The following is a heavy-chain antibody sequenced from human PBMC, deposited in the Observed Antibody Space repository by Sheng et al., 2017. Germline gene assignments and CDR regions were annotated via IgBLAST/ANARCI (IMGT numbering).Heavy chain of an antibody. J-gene: IGHJ4*02. D-gene: IGHD6-19*01. Sequence: QITLKESGPTLVKPTQTLTLTCTFSGFSLSTSGVGVGWIRQPPGKALEWLAVIYWNDDKRYSPSPEXQAHHHKDTSKNQVVLTMTNMDPVDTATYYCAHRQEYKQVAGKEFLLDYWGQGTLVTVSS. CDR1: GFSLSTSGVG. CDR3: AHRQEYKQVAGKEFLLDY. V-gene: IGHV2-5*01. CDR2: IYWNDDK.